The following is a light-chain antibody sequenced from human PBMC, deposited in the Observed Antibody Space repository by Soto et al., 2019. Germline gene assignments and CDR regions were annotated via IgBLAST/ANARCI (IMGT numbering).Light chain of an antibody. CDR2: DVS. V-gene: IGLV2-14*01. J-gene: IGLJ2*01. Sequence: QSALTQPASVSGSPGQSITISCTGSSGDIGDYKYVSWYKQHPGKAPKLMIYDVSNRPSGVSNRFSASKSGNTASLTISGLQAEDEADCYCSSYTSTNFVISGGGTKLTVL. CDR1: SGDIGDYKY. CDR3: SSYTSTNFVI.